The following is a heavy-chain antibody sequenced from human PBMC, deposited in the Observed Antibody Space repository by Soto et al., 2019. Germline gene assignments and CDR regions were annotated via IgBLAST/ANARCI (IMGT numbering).Heavy chain of an antibody. Sequence: SLRLACSASSFTFSSYGIHWLRQAPSKGPERGAVIWYDGSNKYYADSVKGRFSISRDNSKNTLYLQRNSLRAEDTPVYYGARDYSTSYYVMEVWGQRTTVTFAS. J-gene: IGHJ6*02. CDR3: ARDYSTSYYVMEV. CDR1: SFTFSSYG. V-gene: IGHV3-33*01. CDR2: IWYDGSNK. D-gene: IGHD2-2*01.